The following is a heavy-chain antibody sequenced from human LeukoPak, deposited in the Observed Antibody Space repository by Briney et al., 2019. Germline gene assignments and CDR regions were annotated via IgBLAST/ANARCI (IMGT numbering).Heavy chain of an antibody. CDR3: ARVSTWDVVPAALRVGYAFDI. CDR2: IYTSGST. CDR1: GGSISSGSYY. J-gene: IGHJ3*02. D-gene: IGHD2-2*01. Sequence: SETLSLTCTVSGGSISSGSYYWSWIRQPAGKGLEWIGRIYTSGSTNYNPSLKSRVTISVDTSKNQFSLKLSSVTAADTAVYYCARVSTWDVVPAALRVGYAFDIWGQGTMVTVSS. V-gene: IGHV4-61*02.